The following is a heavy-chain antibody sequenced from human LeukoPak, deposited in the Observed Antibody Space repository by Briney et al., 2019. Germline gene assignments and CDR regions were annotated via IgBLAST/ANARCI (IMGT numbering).Heavy chain of an antibody. J-gene: IGHJ4*02. CDR1: GFTFSSYW. Sequence: GGSLRLSCAASGFTFSSYWMHWVRQAPGKGLVWVSRINRDGSSTSYADSVKGRFTISRDNAKNTLYLQMNSLRAEDTAVYYCAILGYCSGGSCYLARGFDYWGQGTLVTVSS. CDR2: INRDGSST. D-gene: IGHD2-15*01. V-gene: IGHV3-74*01. CDR3: AILGYCSGGSCYLARGFDY.